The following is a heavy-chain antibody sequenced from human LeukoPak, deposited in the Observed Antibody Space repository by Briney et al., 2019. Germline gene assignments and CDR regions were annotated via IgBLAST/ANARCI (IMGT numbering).Heavy chain of an antibody. CDR2: IYISGSN. CDR1: GGSISSYY. V-gene: IGHV4-4*07. J-gene: IGHJ3*02. Sequence: SETLSLTCTVSGGSISSYYWSWTRQPAGEGREGIGRIYISGSNNYNPSLQRRVTQSVDPSQNQFSLKSGPGTAADTAVYYCAVTMVRGVIFRAFDIWGQGTMVTVSS. D-gene: IGHD3-10*01. CDR3: AVTMVRGVIFRAFDI.